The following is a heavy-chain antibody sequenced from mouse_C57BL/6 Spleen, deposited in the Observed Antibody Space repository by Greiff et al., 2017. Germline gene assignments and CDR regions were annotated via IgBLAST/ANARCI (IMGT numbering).Heavy chain of an antibody. CDR1: GYTFTDYY. J-gene: IGHJ1*03. D-gene: IGHD4-1*01. V-gene: IGHV1-76*01. CDR3: ARGTGDYAAFDV. Sequence: VQLQQSGAELVRPGASVKLSCKASGYTFTDYYINWVKQRPGQGLGWIARIYPGSGNTYYNEKFKGKATLPAEKSSSTAYMQLSSLTSEDSAVYFCARGTGDYAAFDVWGTGTTVTVSS. CDR2: IYPGSGNT.